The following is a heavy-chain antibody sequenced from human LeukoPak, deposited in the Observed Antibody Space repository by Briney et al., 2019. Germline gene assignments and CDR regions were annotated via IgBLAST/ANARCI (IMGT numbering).Heavy chain of an antibody. J-gene: IGHJ3*02. CDR3: ARDLYYYDSSGYYHHDAFDI. V-gene: IGHV4-4*07. CDR2: IYTSGST. D-gene: IGHD3-22*01. CDR1: GGSISSYY. Sequence: KPSETLSLTCTVSGGSISSYYWSWIRQPAGKGLEWIGRIYTSGSTNYNPSLKSRVTISVDTSKNQFSLKLSSVTAADTAVYYCARDLYYYDSSGYYHHDAFDIWGQGTMVTVSS.